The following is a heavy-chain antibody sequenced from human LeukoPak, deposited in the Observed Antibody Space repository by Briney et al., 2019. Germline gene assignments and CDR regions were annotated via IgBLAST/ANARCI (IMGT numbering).Heavy chain of an antibody. V-gene: IGHV4-39*02. CDR3: ARDLEGMDV. Sequence: SETLSLTCTVSGGSISSSSYYWGWIRQPPGKGLEWIGSIYYSGSTYYNPSLKSRVTISVDTSKNQFSLKLSSVTAADTAVYYCARDLEGMDVWGQGTTVTVSS. CDR2: IYYSGST. CDR1: GGSISSSSYY. D-gene: IGHD1-1*01. J-gene: IGHJ6*02.